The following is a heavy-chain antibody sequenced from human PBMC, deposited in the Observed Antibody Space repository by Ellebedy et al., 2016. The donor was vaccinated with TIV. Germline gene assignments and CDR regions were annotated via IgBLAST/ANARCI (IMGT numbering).Heavy chain of an antibody. V-gene: IGHV4-59*10. CDR2: IYTSGST. Sequence: SETLSLTXAVYGGSFSGYYWSWIRQPAGKGLEWIGRIYTSGSTNYNPSLKSRVTMSVDTSKNQFSLKLSSVTAADTAVYYCARARTDYDFWSGPFTIMDVWGKGTTVTVSS. CDR3: ARARTDYDFWSGPFTIMDV. J-gene: IGHJ6*04. D-gene: IGHD3-3*01. CDR1: GGSFSGYY.